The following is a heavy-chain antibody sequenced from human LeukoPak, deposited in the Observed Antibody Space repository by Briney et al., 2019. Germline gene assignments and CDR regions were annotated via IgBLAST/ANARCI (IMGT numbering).Heavy chain of an antibody. V-gene: IGHV4-59*08. Sequence: PSETLSLTCTVSGGSISSYYWSWIRQPPGKGLEWIGYIYYSGSTNYNPSLKSRVTISVDTSKNQFSLKLSSVTAADTAVYYCARQGYDILTGTFDAFDIWGQGTMVTVSS. CDR3: ARQGYDILTGTFDAFDI. J-gene: IGHJ3*02. CDR2: IYYSGST. CDR1: GGSISSYY. D-gene: IGHD3-9*01.